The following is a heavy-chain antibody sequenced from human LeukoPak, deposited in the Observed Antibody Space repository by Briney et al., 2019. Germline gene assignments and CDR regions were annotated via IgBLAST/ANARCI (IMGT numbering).Heavy chain of an antibody. CDR2: ISAYNGNT. CDR3: ARDPWGMRIQPLNWFDP. J-gene: IGHJ5*02. Sequence: ASVKVSCKASGYTFTSYGISWVRQAPGQGLEWMGWISAYNGNTNYAQKLQGRVTMTTDTSTSTAYMELRSLRSDDTAVYYCARDPWGMRIQPLNWFDPWGQGTLVTVSS. CDR1: GYTFTSYG. D-gene: IGHD5-18*01. V-gene: IGHV1-18*04.